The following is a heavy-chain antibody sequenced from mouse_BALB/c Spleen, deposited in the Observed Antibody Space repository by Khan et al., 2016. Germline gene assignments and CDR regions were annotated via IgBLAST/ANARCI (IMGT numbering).Heavy chain of an antibody. Sequence: EVKLLESGGGLVQPGGSLKLSCAASGCDFSRYWMSWVRQAPGKGLEWIGEINPDSSTINYTPSLQDKFIISRDNTKNTLYLQMSKVRSEDTALYYCARLHYYGYMNYWGQGTTLTVSS. V-gene: IGHV4-1*02. D-gene: IGHD1-2*01. CDR3: ARLHYYGYMNY. J-gene: IGHJ2*01. CDR2: INPDSSTI. CDR1: GCDFSRYW.